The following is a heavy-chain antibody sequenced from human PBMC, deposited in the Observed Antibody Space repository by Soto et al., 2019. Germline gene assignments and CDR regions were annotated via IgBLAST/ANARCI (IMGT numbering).Heavy chain of an antibody. Sequence: ASVKVSCKASGYTFTSYAMHWVRQAPGQRLEWMGWINAGNGNTKYSQKFQGRVTITRDTSASTAYMELRSLRSDDTAVYYCAREQDKTFYYGSGSYYRVRFDPGFDPGGQGTLVTVSS. D-gene: IGHD3-10*01. CDR1: GYTFTSYA. CDR3: AREQDKTFYYGSGSYYRVRFDPGFDP. V-gene: IGHV1-3*01. CDR2: INAGNGNT. J-gene: IGHJ5*02.